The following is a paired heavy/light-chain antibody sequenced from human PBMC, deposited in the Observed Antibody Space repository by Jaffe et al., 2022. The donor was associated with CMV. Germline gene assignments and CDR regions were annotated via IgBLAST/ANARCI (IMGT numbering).Heavy chain of an antibody. CDR3: TTDPSWYYYDSSGYYYSYYYYGMDV. V-gene: IGHV3-15*01. D-gene: IGHD3-22*01. CDR2: IKSKTDGGTT. CDR1: GFTFSNAW. Sequence: EVQLVESGGGLVKPGGSLRLSCAASGFTFSNAWMSWVRQAPGKGLEWVGRIKSKTDGGTTDYAAPVKGRFTISRDDSKNTLYLQMNSLKTEDTAVYYCTTDPSWYYYDSSGYYYSYYYYGMDVWGQGTTVTVSS. J-gene: IGHJ6*02.
Light chain of an antibody. CDR3: QQYNSYPPT. CDR2: AAS. CDR1: QGISNY. V-gene: IGKV1-16*02. Sequence: DIQMTQSPSSLSASVGDRVTITCRASQGISNYLAWFQQKPGKAPKSLIYAASSLQSGVPSKFSGSGSGTDFTLTISSLQPEDFATYYCQQYNSYPPTFGGGTKVEIK. J-gene: IGKJ4*01.